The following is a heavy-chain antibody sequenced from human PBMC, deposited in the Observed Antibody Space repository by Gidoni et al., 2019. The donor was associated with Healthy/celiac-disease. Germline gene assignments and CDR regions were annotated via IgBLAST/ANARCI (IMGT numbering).Heavy chain of an antibody. V-gene: IGHV1-69*01. CDR1: GGTFSSYA. D-gene: IGHD1-26*01. Sequence: QVQLVQSGAEVKKPGSSVKVSCKASGGTFSSYAISWVRQAPGQGLEWMGGIIPNLDTANYAQKFQGRVTITADESTSTAYMELSSLRSEDTAVYYCWYSGSRYYFDYWGQGTLVTVSS. CDR3: WYSGSRYYFDY. CDR2: IIPNLDTA. J-gene: IGHJ4*02.